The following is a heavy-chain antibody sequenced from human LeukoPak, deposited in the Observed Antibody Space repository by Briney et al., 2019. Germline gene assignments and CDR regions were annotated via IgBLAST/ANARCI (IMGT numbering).Heavy chain of an antibody. CDR2: ISSSSSYI. J-gene: IGHJ5*02. D-gene: IGHD1-26*01. Sequence: GGSLRLSCAASGFTFSSYSMNWVRQAPGKGLEWVSSISSSSSYIYYADSVKGRFTISRDNAKNSLYLQMNSLRAEDTAVYYCARFSGPDPDNWFDPWGQGTLVTVSS. CDR1: GFTFSSYS. V-gene: IGHV3-21*01. CDR3: ARFSGPDPDNWFDP.